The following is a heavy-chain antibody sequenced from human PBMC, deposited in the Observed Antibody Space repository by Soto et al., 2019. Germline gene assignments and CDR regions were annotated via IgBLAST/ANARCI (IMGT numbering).Heavy chain of an antibody. CDR2: IYWDDDK. CDR1: GFSLSTSGVG. V-gene: IGHV2-5*02. CDR3: AHKGPEDWPLDY. D-gene: IGHD3-9*01. J-gene: IGHJ4*02. Sequence: QITLKESGPTLVKPTQTLTLTCTFSGFSLSTSGVGVGWIRQSPGKALEWLAVIYWDDDKRYSPSLKSRLSITKDTSTTQVVLTMTNIDPVDTATYYCAHKGPEDWPLDYWGQGTLVTVSS.